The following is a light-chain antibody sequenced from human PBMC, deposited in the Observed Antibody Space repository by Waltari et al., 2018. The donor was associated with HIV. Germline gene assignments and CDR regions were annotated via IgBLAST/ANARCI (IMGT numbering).Light chain of an antibody. Sequence: LVIPHSPATLSLSPRERATLSCRATQGLSIHVACLQQKAGQASRLLIYGASIRPTDIPSRCSVTGSGTDFTLTISGLHSEDSAIYYCQQYNDWPWTFGPGTQVEIQ. J-gene: IGKJ1*01. CDR3: QQYNDWPWT. V-gene: IGKV3-15*01. CDR2: GAS. CDR1: QGLSIH.